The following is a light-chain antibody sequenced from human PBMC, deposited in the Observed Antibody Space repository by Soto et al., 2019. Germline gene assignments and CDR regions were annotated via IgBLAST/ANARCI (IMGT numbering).Light chain of an antibody. CDR2: GAS. CDR1: QSVGSH. V-gene: IGKV3-15*01. Sequence: EIVMTQSPATLSVSPGERATLSCRASQSVGSHLAWYQQRPGQAPRLLIYGASYRATVIPARFSGSGSGTDFTLIISSLQSEDFAVYYCQQYDNWPPFTFGPGTKVDIK. CDR3: QQYDNWPPFT. J-gene: IGKJ3*01.